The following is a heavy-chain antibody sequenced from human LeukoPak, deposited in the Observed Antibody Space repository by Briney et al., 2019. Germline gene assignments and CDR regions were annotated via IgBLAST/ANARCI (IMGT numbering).Heavy chain of an antibody. CDR1: GFTFSDYG. CDR3: AKSYGSSHYYYYGMDV. D-gene: IGHD3-10*01. J-gene: IGHJ6*02. V-gene: IGHV3-30*18. Sequence: PGGSLRLSCAASGFTFSDYGMHWVRQAPGKGLEWVAATSHDGHNTYYAVSVKGRFTISRDNSNNTLYLQMNSLRAEDTAVYYCAKSYGSSHYYYYGMDVWGQGTTVTVSS. CDR2: TSHDGHNT.